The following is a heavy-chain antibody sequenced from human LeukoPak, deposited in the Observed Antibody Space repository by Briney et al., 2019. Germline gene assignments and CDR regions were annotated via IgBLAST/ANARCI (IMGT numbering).Heavy chain of an antibody. Sequence: GESLKISCKGSGYSFTSYWIGWVRHMPGKGLEWMGIIYPGDSDTRYSPSFQGQVTISADKSISTAYLQWSSLKASDTAMYYCATHVDIVATTGYYFDYWGQGTLVTVSS. CDR3: ATHVDIVATTGYYFDY. J-gene: IGHJ4*02. CDR2: IYPGDSDT. CDR1: GYSFTSYW. D-gene: IGHD5-12*01. V-gene: IGHV5-51*01.